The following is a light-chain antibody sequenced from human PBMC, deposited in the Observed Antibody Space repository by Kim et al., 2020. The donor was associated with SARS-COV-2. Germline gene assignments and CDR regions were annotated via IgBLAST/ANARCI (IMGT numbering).Light chain of an antibody. V-gene: IGLV3-21*04. CDR2: YDS. J-gene: IGLJ3*02. CDR3: QVWDSSSDHLRV. CDR1: NIGSKS. Sequence: SYELTQPPSVSVAPGKTARITCGGNNIGSKSVHWYQQKPGQAPVLVIYYDSDRPSGIPERISGSNSGNTATLTIIRVEAGDEADYYCQVWDSSSDHLRVFGGGTQLTVL.